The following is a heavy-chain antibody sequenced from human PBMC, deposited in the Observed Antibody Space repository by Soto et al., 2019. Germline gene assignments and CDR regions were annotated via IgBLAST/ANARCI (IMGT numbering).Heavy chain of an antibody. V-gene: IGHV4-31*03. J-gene: IGHJ4*02. CDR1: GGSISSGGYY. CDR3: ARTDTAMVHFDY. CDR2: IYYSGST. Sequence: QVQLQESCPGLVKPSQTLSLTCTVSGGSISSGGYYWSWIRQHPGKGLEWIGYIYYSGSTYYNPSLKSRVTISVDTSKNQFSLKLSSVTAADTAVYYCARTDTAMVHFDYWGQGTLVTVSS. D-gene: IGHD5-18*01.